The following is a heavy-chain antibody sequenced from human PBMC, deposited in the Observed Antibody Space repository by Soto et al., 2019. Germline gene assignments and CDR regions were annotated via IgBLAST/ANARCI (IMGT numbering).Heavy chain of an antibody. V-gene: IGHV3-30-3*01. D-gene: IGHD3-10*01. CDR1: GFTFSSYV. CDR3: ATTLIRGVITTYFDY. CDR2: TSHDGSDK. Sequence: QVQLVESGGGVVQPGRSLRLSCAASGFTFSSYVIHWVRQAPGKGLDWVAVTSHDGSDKYYADSVKGRFTISRDNSKNTLYLQMNSLRAEDTAVYYCATTLIRGVITTYFDYWGQGTLLTVSS. J-gene: IGHJ4*02.